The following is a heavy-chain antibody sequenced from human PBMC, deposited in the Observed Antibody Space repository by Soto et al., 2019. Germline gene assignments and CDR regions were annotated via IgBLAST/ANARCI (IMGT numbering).Heavy chain of an antibody. D-gene: IGHD6-19*01. V-gene: IGHV3-33*01. CDR1: GFTFSSYG. CDR3: ARDSHVGSGWQLTGDY. CDR2: IWYDGSNK. Sequence: VWSLRLSCAASGFTFSSYGMHWVRQAPGKGLEWVAVIWYDGSNKYYAESVKGRFTISRDNSKNTLYLQMNSLRAEDTAVYYCARDSHVGSGWQLTGDYWGQGTMVSVSA. J-gene: IGHJ4*02.